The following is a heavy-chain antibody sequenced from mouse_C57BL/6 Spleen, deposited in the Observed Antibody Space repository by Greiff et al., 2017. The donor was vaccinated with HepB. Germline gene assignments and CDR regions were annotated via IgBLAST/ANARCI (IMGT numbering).Heavy chain of an antibody. Sequence: VQLQQSGAELARPGASVKLSCKASGYTFTSYGISWVKQRTGQGLEWIGEIYPRSGNTYYNEKFKGKATLTADKSSSTAYMELRSLTAEDSAVYFCASSGYYGSLDYWGQGTTLTVSS. J-gene: IGHJ2*01. CDR1: GYTFTSYG. CDR2: IYPRSGNT. CDR3: ASSGYYGSLDY. V-gene: IGHV1-81*01. D-gene: IGHD1-1*01.